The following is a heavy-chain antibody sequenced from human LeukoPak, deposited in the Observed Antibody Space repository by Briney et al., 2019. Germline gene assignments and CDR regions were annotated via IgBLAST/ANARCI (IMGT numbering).Heavy chain of an antibody. CDR1: GYTFTGYY. J-gene: IGHJ4*02. CDR3: AKDSHLGGPGYFDY. CDR2: INPNSGGT. D-gene: IGHD3-16*01. Sequence: ASVKVSCKASGYTFTGYYMHWVRQAPGQGLEWMGWINPNSGGTNYAQKFQGRVTMTRDTSISTAYMELSRLRSDDTAVYYCAKDSHLGGPGYFDYWGPGTLVTVSS. V-gene: IGHV1-2*02.